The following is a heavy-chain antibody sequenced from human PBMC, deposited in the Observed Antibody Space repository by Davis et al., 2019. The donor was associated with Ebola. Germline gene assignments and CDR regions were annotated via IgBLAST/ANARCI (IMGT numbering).Heavy chain of an antibody. CDR1: GYTFTAYF. CDR3: ARYGGYDLDF. Sequence: AASVTVSCKTSGYTFTAYFIHWVRQAPGQGLEWMGRINSKIGETDYAQKFQGRVTMTRDTSIRTVYMELSSLRVDDTAIYYCARYGGYDLDFWGQGTLVTVSS. V-gene: IGHV1-2*06. D-gene: IGHD5-12*01. J-gene: IGHJ4*02. CDR2: INSKIGET.